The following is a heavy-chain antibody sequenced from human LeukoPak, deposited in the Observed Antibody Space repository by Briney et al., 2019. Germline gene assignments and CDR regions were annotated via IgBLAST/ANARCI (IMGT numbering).Heavy chain of an antibody. V-gene: IGHV3-7*04. CDR1: GFTFSRFW. CDR3: ARLAAGSDHFDY. Sequence: GGSLRLSCAASGFTFSRFWMSWVRQAPGKGLEWVANIKQDGSEKHYVDSVKGRFTFSRDNAKNSPYLQMNSLRAEDTAVYYCARLAAGSDHFDYWGQGTLVTVSS. CDR2: IKQDGSEK. D-gene: IGHD6-25*01. J-gene: IGHJ4*02.